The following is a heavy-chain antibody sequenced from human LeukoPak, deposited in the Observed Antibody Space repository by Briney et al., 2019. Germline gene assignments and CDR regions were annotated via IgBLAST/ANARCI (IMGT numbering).Heavy chain of an antibody. CDR3: ARDARRYSGYDYKSLVDWFDP. CDR2: ISSSSSYI. V-gene: IGHV3-21*01. CDR1: GFTFSSYS. D-gene: IGHD5-12*01. Sequence: GGTLRLSCAASGFTFSSYSMNWGRRAPGKGLEAFSCISSSSSYISYADSLQGRFTISRDNAKNSLYLQMNSLRAEDTAVYYCARDARRYSGYDYKSLVDWFDPWGQGTLVTVSS. J-gene: IGHJ5*02.